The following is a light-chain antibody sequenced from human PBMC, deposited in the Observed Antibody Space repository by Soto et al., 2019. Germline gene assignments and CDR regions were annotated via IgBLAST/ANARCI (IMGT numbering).Light chain of an antibody. CDR2: DAS. J-gene: IGKJ2*01. CDR3: QQYGTSPYT. V-gene: IGKV3D-20*01. Sequence: EIVLMQSPATLSLSPGERATLSCGASQSVVGRYIAWYQQKPGLAPRLLIYDASSRATGIPDRFSGSGSETDFSLTITRLEPEDFAVYYCQQYGTSPYTFGQGTKLEIK. CDR1: QSVVGRY.